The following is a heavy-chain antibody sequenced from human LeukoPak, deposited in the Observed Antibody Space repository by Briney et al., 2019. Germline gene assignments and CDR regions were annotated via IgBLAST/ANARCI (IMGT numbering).Heavy chain of an antibody. CDR1: GFTFSSYA. V-gene: IGHV3-30-3*01. CDR3: ARDLEPQELLWFGGFDY. D-gene: IGHD3-10*01. J-gene: IGHJ4*02. Sequence: PGRSLRLSCAASGFTFSSYAMHWVRQAPGKGLEWVAVISYDRSNKYYADSVKGLFTISRDNSKNTLYLQMNSLRAEDTAVYYCARDLEPQELLWFGGFDYWGQGTLVTVSS. CDR2: ISYDRSNK.